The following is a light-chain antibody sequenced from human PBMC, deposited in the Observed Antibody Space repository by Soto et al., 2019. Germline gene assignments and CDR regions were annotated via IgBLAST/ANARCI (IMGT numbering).Light chain of an antibody. J-gene: IGLJ3*02. CDR1: SSDVGGYDY. Sequence: QSVLTQPASVSGSPGQSIAISCTGTSSDVGGYDYVSWYQQHPGKAPKLMIYDVSNRPSGVSNRFSGSKSGNTASLTISGLQAEDVADYYCSSYTSSNSWVFGGGTKLTVL. CDR2: DVS. V-gene: IGLV2-14*01. CDR3: SSYTSSNSWV.